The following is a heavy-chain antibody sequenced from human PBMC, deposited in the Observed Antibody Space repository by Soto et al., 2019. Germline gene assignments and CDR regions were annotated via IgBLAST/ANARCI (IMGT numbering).Heavy chain of an antibody. CDR1: GYTFTVYY. Sequence: ASVKISCKASGYTFTVYYMHWVRQAPGQGLEWMGWINPNSGGTNYAQKFQGRVTMTRDTSISTAYMELSRLRSDDTAVYYCACAQKYQLQDYYGMDVWGQGTTVTVSS. CDR2: INPNSGGT. CDR3: ACAQKYQLQDYYGMDV. V-gene: IGHV1-2*02. D-gene: IGHD2-2*01. J-gene: IGHJ6*02.